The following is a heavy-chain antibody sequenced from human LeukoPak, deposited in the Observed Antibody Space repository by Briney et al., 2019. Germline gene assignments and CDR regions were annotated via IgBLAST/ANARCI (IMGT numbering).Heavy chain of an antibody. CDR2: INHSGST. CDR1: GGSFSGYY. Sequence: SETLSLTCAVYGGSFSGYYWSWIRQPPGKGLEWIGKINHSGSTNYNPSLKSRVTISVDTSKNQFSLKLSSVTAADTAVYYCARGPVLRFLEWWPTRAYYFDYWGQGTLVTVSS. D-gene: IGHD3-3*01. J-gene: IGHJ4*02. CDR3: ARGPVLRFLEWWPTRAYYFDY. V-gene: IGHV4-34*01.